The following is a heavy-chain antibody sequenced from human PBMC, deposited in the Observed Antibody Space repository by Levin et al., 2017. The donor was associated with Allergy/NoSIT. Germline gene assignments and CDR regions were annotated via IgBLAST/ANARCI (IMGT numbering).Heavy chain of an antibody. V-gene: IGHV4-39*01. J-gene: IGHJ5*02. CDR2: IYYSGST. CDR3: ARYLTFGWFDP. CDR1: GGSISSSSYY. Sequence: SETLSLTCTVSGGSISSSSYYWGWIRQPPGKGLEWIGNIYYSGSTFYNPSLKSRVTISVDTSKNQFSLRLSSVTAADTAVYYCARYLTFGWFDPWGQGTLVTVSS. D-gene: IGHD2/OR15-2a*01.